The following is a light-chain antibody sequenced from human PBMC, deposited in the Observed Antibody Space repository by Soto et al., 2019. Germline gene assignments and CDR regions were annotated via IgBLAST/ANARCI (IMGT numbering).Light chain of an antibody. V-gene: IGLV1-51*01. CDR1: SSNIGNNY. J-gene: IGLJ2*01. CDR3: GTWDSRLSGGV. Sequence: QAVLTQPPSVSAAPGQKVTISCSGSSSNIGNNYVSWYQHLPGTAPKLLIYDNNKRPSGIPDRFSGSKSGTSATLDIIGLQTGHEADYYCGTWDSRLSGGVFGGGTKVTVL. CDR2: DNN.